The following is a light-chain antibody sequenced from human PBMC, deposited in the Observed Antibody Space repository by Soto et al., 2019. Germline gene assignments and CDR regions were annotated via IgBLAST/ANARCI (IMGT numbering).Light chain of an antibody. CDR2: DAS. J-gene: IGKJ5*01. CDR3: QRYDSLPPT. V-gene: IGKV1-33*01. CDR1: HDIKKY. Sequence: DIQMTQSPSSLSASVGDRVTITCQASHDIKKYLNWYQEKPGKAPKLLIYDASNLQTGVPSRFSGSGSGTHLTCTISSLQPEDIATYYCQRYDSLPPTFGQGTRLDIK.